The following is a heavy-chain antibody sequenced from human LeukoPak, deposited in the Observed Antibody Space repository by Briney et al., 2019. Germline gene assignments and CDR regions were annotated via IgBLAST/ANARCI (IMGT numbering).Heavy chain of an antibody. Sequence: SVKVSCKASGGTFSSYAISWVRQAPGQGLEWMGGIIPIFGTANYAQKFQGRVTITADESTSTAYMELSSLRSEDTAVYYCARHYYYDSSGYYHPFDYWGQGTLVTVSS. J-gene: IGHJ4*02. D-gene: IGHD3-22*01. CDR2: IIPIFGTA. V-gene: IGHV1-69*13. CDR1: GGTFSSYA. CDR3: ARHYYYDSSGYYHPFDY.